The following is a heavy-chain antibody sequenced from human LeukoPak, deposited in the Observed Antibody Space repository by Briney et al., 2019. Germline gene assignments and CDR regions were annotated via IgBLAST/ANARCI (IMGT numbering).Heavy chain of an antibody. CDR3: ARDKARFGEVAYKGEAFDM. CDR1: GYIFTSYG. V-gene: IGHV1-18*01. CDR2: ISAHNGNT. Sequence: ASVKVSCKASGYIFTSYGLNWVRQAPGQGLEWMGWISAHNGNTNHAQNFQDRVTMTTDTSTSTAYMELRSLRSDDTAVYYCARDKARFGEVAYKGEAFDMWGQGTMVTVSS. D-gene: IGHD3-10*01. J-gene: IGHJ3*02.